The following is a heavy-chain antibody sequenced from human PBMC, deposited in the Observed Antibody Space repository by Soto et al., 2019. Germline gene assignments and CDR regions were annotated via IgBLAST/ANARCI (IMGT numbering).Heavy chain of an antibody. D-gene: IGHD3-3*01. CDR3: ARLNAGDSFWSGPEGWFDP. J-gene: IGHJ5*02. V-gene: IGHV4-30-4*01. CDR2: IYYSGST. Sequence: QVQLQESGPGLVKPSQTLSLTCTVSGGSISSGDYYWSWIRQPPGKGLEWIGYIYYSGSTNYNPSLKSRVTISVDTSKNQFSLKLSSVTAADTAVYYCARLNAGDSFWSGPEGWFDPWGQGTLVTVSS. CDR1: GGSISSGDYY.